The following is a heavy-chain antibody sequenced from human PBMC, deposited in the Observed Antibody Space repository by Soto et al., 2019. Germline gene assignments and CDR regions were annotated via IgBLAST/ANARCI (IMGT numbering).Heavy chain of an antibody. CDR2: ISYDGSNK. V-gene: IGHV3-30*03. Sequence: QVQLVESGGGVVQPGRSLRLSCAAYGFTFSSYGMHWVRQAPGKGLEWVAVISYDGSNKYYADSVKGRFTISRDNSKNTLYLQMNSLRAEDTAVYYCARSPYSVSYLAYFDYWGQGNLVTVSS. CDR1: GFTFSSYG. J-gene: IGHJ4*02. CDR3: ARSPYSVSYLAYFDY. D-gene: IGHD1-26*01.